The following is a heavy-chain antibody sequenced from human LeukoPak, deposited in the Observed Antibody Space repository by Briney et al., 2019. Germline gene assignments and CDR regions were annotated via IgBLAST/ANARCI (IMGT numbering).Heavy chain of an antibody. Sequence: ASVKVSCKASGYTFTVHYIHWVRQAPGQGPEWMGWINPNSGGTKYAQKLQGRVTMTRDTSVNTAYMELSRLRSDDTAVYYCARDHSNDFWSGSGPLYYMDVWGKGTTVTVSS. D-gene: IGHD3-3*01. J-gene: IGHJ6*03. CDR3: ARDHSNDFWSGSGPLYYMDV. CDR1: GYTFTVHY. V-gene: IGHV1-2*02. CDR2: INPNSGGT.